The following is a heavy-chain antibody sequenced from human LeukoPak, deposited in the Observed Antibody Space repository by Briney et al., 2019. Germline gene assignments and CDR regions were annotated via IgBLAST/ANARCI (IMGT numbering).Heavy chain of an antibody. CDR2: INHSGST. Sequence: KTSETLSLTCAVYGGSFSGYYWSWIRQPPGKGLEWIGEINHSGSTNYNPSLKSRVTISVDTSKNQFSLKLSSVTAADTAVYYCARHITMIVPAFYYWGQGTLVTVSS. D-gene: IGHD3-22*01. V-gene: IGHV4-34*01. CDR3: ARHITMIVPAFYY. J-gene: IGHJ4*02. CDR1: GGSFSGYY.